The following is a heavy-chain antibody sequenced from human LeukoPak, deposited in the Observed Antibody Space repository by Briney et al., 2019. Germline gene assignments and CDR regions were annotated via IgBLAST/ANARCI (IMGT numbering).Heavy chain of an antibody. CDR3: ARERFTFGGVIVSDYMDV. V-gene: IGHV4-4*07. Sequence: PSETLSLTCTASGGSISSYYWSWIRQPAGKGLEWIGRIYTSGSTNYNPSLKSRVTMSVDTSKNQFSLQLSYGTAADTAVYYCARERFTFGGVIVSDYMDVWGKGTTVTISS. CDR2: IYTSGST. CDR1: GGSISSYY. J-gene: IGHJ6*03. D-gene: IGHD3-16*02.